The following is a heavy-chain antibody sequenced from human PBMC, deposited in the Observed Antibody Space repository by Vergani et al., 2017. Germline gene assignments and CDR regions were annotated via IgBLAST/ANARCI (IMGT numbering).Heavy chain of an antibody. CDR1: GVKFSDHY. J-gene: IGHJ6*02. CDR2: ISPGASTV. CDR3: ATISCSSTSRHYYAMDV. V-gene: IGHV3-11*04. D-gene: IGHD2-15*01. Sequence: LEESGGGSVKPGGSLRLSCAASGVKFSDHYMSWIRQAPGKGLEWVSHISPGASTVSYTDSVTGRFTVARDNDNNTLTLDMTTLRVEETAFYYCATISCSSTSRHYYAMDVWGQGTTVTVSS.